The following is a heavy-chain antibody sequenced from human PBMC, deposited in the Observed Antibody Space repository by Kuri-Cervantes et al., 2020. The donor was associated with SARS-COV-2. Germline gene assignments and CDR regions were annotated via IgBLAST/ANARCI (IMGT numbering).Heavy chain of an antibody. CDR1: GGSISSSSYY. V-gene: IGHV4-39*01. CDR3: ARSCPITIFGVVTDAFDI. Sequence: SETLSLTCAVSGGSISSSSYYWGWIRQPPGKGLEWIGSIYYSGSTYYNPSLKSRVTISVDTSKNQFSLKLSSVTAADTAVYYCARSCPITIFGVVTDAFDIWGQGTMVTVSS. D-gene: IGHD3-3*01. J-gene: IGHJ3*02. CDR2: IYYSGST.